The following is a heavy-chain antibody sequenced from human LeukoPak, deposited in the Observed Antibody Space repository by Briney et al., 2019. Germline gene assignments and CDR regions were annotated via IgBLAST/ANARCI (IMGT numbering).Heavy chain of an antibody. CDR1: GFTFSNYW. J-gene: IGHJ4*02. CDR3: ARGGSDY. CDR2: IKQDGGVK. Sequence: GGSLRLSCAASGFTFSNYWMTWVRQAPGKGLEWVATIKQDGGVKYYVDSVKGRFTLSRDNAKNSLYLQMNSLRAEDTAVYYCARGGSDYWGQGTLVTVSS. V-gene: IGHV3-7*01.